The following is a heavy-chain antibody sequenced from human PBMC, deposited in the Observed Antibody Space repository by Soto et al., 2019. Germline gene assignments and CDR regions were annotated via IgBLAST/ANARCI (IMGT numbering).Heavy chain of an antibody. D-gene: IGHD2-15*01. Sequence: GGSLRLSCAASGFTFSSYSMNWVRQAPGKGLEWVSSISSSSSYIYYADSVKGRFTISRDNAKNSLYLQMNSLRAEDTAVYYCARDDPGCSGGSCYLSPIDYWGQGTLVTVSS. CDR2: ISSSSSYI. CDR3: ARDDPGCSGGSCYLSPIDY. V-gene: IGHV3-21*01. J-gene: IGHJ4*02. CDR1: GFTFSSYS.